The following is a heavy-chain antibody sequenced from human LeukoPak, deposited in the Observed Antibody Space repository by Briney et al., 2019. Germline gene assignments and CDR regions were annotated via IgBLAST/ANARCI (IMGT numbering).Heavy chain of an antibody. CDR2: ISYDGSNK. J-gene: IGHJ4*02. D-gene: IGHD6-13*01. CDR3: ARDRRAAAGYYFDY. Sequence: GGSLRLSRAASGFTFSGYAMHWVRQAPGQGLEWVAVISYDGSNKYYADSVKGRFTISRDSSKNTLYLQMNSLRAEDTAVYYCARDRRAAAGYYFDYWGQGTLVTVSS. CDR1: GFTFSGYA. V-gene: IGHV3-30-3*01.